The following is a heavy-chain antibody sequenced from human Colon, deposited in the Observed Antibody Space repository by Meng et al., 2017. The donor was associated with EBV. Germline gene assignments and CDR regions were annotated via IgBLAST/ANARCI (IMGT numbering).Heavy chain of an antibody. V-gene: IGHV4-34*01. Sequence: LLGVEQLRPWEILSRSFADHGGSLRGICVGWTRQPPGKGVGWIGEINHSGSTHDNPSLKRRLTISVDTSKNQFALKLSFVTAADTAVYYCARGDGSGSGNWFDPWGQGTLVTVSS. J-gene: IGHJ5*02. D-gene: IGHD3-10*01. CDR1: GGSLRGIC. CDR3: ARGDGSGSGNWFDP. CDR2: INHSGST.